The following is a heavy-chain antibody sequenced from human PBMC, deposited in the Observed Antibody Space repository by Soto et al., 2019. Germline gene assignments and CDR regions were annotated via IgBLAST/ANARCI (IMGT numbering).Heavy chain of an antibody. V-gene: IGHV1-69*01. Sequence: ASVXVAFKASWGTLSIDAINLFLQAPGQGLDCMGWIIPIFGTANYAQKFQGRVTITADESTSTAYMELSSLRSEDTAVYYCGRRSAVRSREKWGMDVWGQGTT. CDR3: GRRSAVRSREKWGMDV. J-gene: IGHJ6*02. CDR1: WGTLSIDA. CDR2: IIPIFGTA. D-gene: IGHD4-17*01.